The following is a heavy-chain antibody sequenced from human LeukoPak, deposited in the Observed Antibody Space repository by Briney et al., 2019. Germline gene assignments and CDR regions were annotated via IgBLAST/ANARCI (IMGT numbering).Heavy chain of an antibody. Sequence: GASVKVSCKASGYTFTSYAMHWVRQARGQRVEWMGWINAGNGNTKYSQKFQGRVTITRDTSASTAYMELSSLRSEDTAVYYCARDRRIAAAGTYWFDPWGQGTLVTVSS. V-gene: IGHV1-3*01. CDR1: GYTFTSYA. CDR2: INAGNGNT. CDR3: ARDRRIAAAGTYWFDP. D-gene: IGHD6-13*01. J-gene: IGHJ5*02.